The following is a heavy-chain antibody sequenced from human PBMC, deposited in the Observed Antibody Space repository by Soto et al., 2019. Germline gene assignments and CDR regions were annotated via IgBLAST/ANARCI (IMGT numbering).Heavy chain of an antibody. J-gene: IGHJ3*02. V-gene: IGHV4-31*03. D-gene: IGHD5-18*01. CDR1: GGSISSFFYY. Sequence: LSLTCTVYGGSISSFFYYWSWIRQHPGKGLEWIGYIYYSGSTYYNPSLKSRVTISVDTSKNQFSLKLSSVTAADTAVYYCARDLPAMGNHDAFDIWGQGTMVTVS. CDR3: ARDLPAMGNHDAFDI. CDR2: IYYSGST.